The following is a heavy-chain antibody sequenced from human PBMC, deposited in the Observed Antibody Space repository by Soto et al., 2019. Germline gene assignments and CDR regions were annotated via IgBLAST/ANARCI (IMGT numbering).Heavy chain of an antibody. Sequence: PSVKVSCKASGGTFSSYAISWVRQAPGQGLEWMGGIIPIFGTANYAQKFQGRVTITADESTSTAYMELSSLRSEDTAVYYCARPSGIAARMHAFDIWGQGTMVTVSS. CDR1: GGTFSSYA. J-gene: IGHJ3*02. CDR3: ARPSGIAARMHAFDI. CDR2: IIPIFGTA. V-gene: IGHV1-69*13. D-gene: IGHD6-6*01.